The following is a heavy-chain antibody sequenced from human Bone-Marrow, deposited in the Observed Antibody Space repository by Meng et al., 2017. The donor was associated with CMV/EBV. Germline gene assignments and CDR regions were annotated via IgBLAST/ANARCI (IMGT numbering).Heavy chain of an antibody. CDR1: GGSVSSGSYY. Sequence: SETLSLTCAVSGGSVSSGSYYWSWIRQPPGKGLEWIGYIYYSGSTNYNPSLKSRVTISVDTSKNQFSLKLSSVTAADTAVYYCARGGYNWNYYFDYWGQGTLVTVSS. D-gene: IGHD1-7*01. CDR2: IYYSGST. CDR3: ARGGYNWNYYFDY. J-gene: IGHJ4*02. V-gene: IGHV4-61*01.